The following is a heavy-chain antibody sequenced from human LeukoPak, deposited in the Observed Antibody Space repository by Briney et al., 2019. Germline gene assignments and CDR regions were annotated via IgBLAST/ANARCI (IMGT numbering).Heavy chain of an antibody. Sequence: RGSLRLSCAASGFTFTNAWMSRVRQAPGKGLEWVGRIRSKTDGGATDYAAPVKGRFTISRDDSKTTLYLQMSSLKTEDTAVYYCTTVAAYDYCDDGGYWGQGTLVTVSS. CDR2: IRSKTDGGAT. V-gene: IGHV3-15*01. CDR3: TTVAAYDYCDDGGY. D-gene: IGHD4-17*01. J-gene: IGHJ4*02. CDR1: GFTFTNAW.